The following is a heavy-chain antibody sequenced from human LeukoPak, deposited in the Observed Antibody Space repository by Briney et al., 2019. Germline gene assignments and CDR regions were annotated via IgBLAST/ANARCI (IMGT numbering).Heavy chain of an antibody. CDR1: AYTSNDYY. J-gene: IGHJ3*02. V-gene: IGHV1-18*01. CDR2: ISSYNGDT. CDR3: ATVFGSGCPSRNCDAFDI. D-gene: IGHD6-19*01. Sequence: EASVKVSCKASAYTSNDYYFNWVRQAPGQGLEWMGWISSYNGDTNYAEKFQGRVTMTEDTSTDTAYMELSSLRSEDTAVYYCATVFGSGCPSRNCDAFDIWGQGTMVTVSS.